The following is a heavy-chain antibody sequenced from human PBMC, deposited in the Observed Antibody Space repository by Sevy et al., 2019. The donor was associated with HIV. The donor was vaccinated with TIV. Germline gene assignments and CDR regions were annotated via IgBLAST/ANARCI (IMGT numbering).Heavy chain of an antibody. CDR3: ARGGYCSGGSCFDY. Sequence: GESLKISCAASGFTFSTYAMNWVRQAPGKGLEWISYISSSGSPIYYADSVKGRFTISRDNAKNSLYLQMNSLRAEDTAVYYCARGGYCSGGSCFDYWGQGTLVTVSS. J-gene: IGHJ4*02. D-gene: IGHD2-15*01. CDR2: ISSSGSPI. CDR1: GFTFSTYA. V-gene: IGHV3-48*01.